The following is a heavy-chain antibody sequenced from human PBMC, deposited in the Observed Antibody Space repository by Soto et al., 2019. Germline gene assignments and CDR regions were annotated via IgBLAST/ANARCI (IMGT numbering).Heavy chain of an antibody. D-gene: IGHD2-15*01. Sequence: GGSLRLSCAASGFTFSSYAMSWVRQAPGKGLEWVGRIKSNPDGGTTDYAAPVKGRFTISRDDSKNTLYLQMNSLKTEDTAVYYCTTSGYCSGGSCYRDYYYYYGMDVWGRGTTVTVSS. CDR2: IKSNPDGGTT. CDR1: GFTFSSYA. CDR3: TTSGYCSGGSCYRDYYYYYGMDV. J-gene: IGHJ6*02. V-gene: IGHV3-15*01.